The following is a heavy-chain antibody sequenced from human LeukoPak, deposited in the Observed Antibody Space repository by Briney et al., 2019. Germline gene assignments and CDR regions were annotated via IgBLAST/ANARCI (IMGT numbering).Heavy chain of an antibody. Sequence: ASVQVSSKASGYPFTGYYMHWVRPAPGQGLGWMGRINPNSGGTNYTLKFQGRVNMTRDTSIRTAYMELSRLRSDDTAVYYCARGDIIVVVTPYDYWGQGTLVTVSS. J-gene: IGHJ4*02. D-gene: IGHD3-22*01. CDR1: GYPFTGYY. CDR3: ARGDIIVVVTPYDY. CDR2: INPNSGGT. V-gene: IGHV1-2*06.